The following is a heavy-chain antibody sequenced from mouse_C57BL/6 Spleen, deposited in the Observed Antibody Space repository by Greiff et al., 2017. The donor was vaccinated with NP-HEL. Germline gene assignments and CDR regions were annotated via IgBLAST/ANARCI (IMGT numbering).Heavy chain of an antibody. CDR1: GFTFSSYA. V-gene: IGHV5-4*01. CDR2: ISDGGSYT. Sequence: VQLKESGGGLVKPGGSLKLSCAASGFTFSSYAMSWVRQTPEKRLEWVATISDGGSYTYYPDNVKGRFTISRDNAKNNLYLQMSHLKSEDTAMYYCARGRGGAMDYWGQGTSVTVSS. CDR3: ARGRGGAMDY. J-gene: IGHJ4*01.